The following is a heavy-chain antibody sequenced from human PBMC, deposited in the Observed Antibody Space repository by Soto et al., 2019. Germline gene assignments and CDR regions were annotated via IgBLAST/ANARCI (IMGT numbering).Heavy chain of an antibody. CDR3: AKGPFIAATGPPDY. V-gene: IGHV3-23*04. Sequence: VQLVQSGAEVKKPGASVKVSCKASGFTFSNYAMSWVRQAPGKGLEWVSAISGSGGDTYYADSVKGRFTISRDNSKNTLYLQMNSLRAEDTAVYFCAKGPFIAATGPPDYWGQGTLVTVSS. J-gene: IGHJ4*02. CDR1: GFTFSNYA. D-gene: IGHD6-13*01. CDR2: ISGSGGDT.